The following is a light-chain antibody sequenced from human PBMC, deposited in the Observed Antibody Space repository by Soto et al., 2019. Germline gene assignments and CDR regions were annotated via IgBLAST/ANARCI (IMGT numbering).Light chain of an antibody. CDR3: QQYNSYSWT. V-gene: IGKV1-5*01. CDR2: DAS. J-gene: IGKJ1*01. Sequence: DIQMTQAPSTLSASVGDRVTITCRASQSISYWLAWYQQKPGKAPTLLIYDASTLESGVPSRFSGSGFGTDFTLTISTLQPGDFGTYYCQQYNSYSWTFGQGTKVDIK. CDR1: QSISYW.